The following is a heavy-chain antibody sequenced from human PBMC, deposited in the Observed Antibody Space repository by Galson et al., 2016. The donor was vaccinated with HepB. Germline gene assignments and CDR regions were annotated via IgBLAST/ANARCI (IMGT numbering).Heavy chain of an antibody. D-gene: IGHD2-15*01. J-gene: IGHJ4*02. V-gene: IGHV3-48*01. CDR2: ISGSSGTI. Sequence: VRQAPGKGLEWVSYISGSSGTIHYTDSVKGRFTISRDNARNSLYLQMNSLRAEDTAVYYCATIPEYCSGGACYSLDYWGQGTLVTVSS. CDR3: ATIPEYCSGGACYSLDY.